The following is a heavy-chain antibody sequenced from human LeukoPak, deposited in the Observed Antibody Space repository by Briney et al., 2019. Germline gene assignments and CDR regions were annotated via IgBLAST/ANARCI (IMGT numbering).Heavy chain of an antibody. CDR3: ARRGNWANYHHYYYMDA. J-gene: IGHJ6*03. D-gene: IGHD7-27*01. Sequence: SETLSLTCAVYGGSFSDYHWNWIRQPPGKGLEWIGEINHSGTSTNYNPSLKSRVTISVDTSKNQFSLKLTSVSAADTAVYYCARRGNWANYHHYYYMDAWGKGTTVTISS. CDR1: GGSFSDYH. CDR2: INHSGTST. V-gene: IGHV4-34*01.